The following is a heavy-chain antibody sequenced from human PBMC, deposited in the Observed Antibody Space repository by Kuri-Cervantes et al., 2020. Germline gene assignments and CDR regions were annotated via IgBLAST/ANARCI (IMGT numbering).Heavy chain of an antibody. CDR2: ISYDGSNK. V-gene: IGHV3-30*03. J-gene: IGHJ4*02. D-gene: IGHD5-18*01. Sequence: GESLKISCAASGFTFSSYGMHWVRQAPGKGLEWVAVISYDGSNKYYADSVKGRFTISRDNSKNTLYLQMNSLRSEDTAVYYCATSSGYTAMAAFDYWGQGTLVTVSS. CDR1: GFTFSSYG. CDR3: ATSSGYTAMAAFDY.